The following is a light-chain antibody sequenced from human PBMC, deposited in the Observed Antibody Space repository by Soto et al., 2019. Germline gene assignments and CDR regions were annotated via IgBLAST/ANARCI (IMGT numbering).Light chain of an antibody. Sequence: DIQMTQSPSSLSASVGDTVTITCGSSQDVGRWLSWYQQKPGKAPKILIFATSTLQSGVPSRFSGSGSGTDFTLTITSLQSEDFATYYCQQARSFPVTFGQGTRLEIK. CDR3: QQARSFPVT. CDR1: QDVGRW. J-gene: IGKJ5*01. CDR2: ATS. V-gene: IGKV1D-12*01.